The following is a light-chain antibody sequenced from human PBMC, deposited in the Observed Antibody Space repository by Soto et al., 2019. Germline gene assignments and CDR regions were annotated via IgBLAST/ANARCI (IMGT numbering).Light chain of an antibody. J-gene: IGLJ2*01. CDR1: SSDVGGYKY. Sequence: QSALTQPPSASGSPGQSVTISCTGTSSDVGGYKYVSWYQQHPGKAPKLMIYEVSKRPSGVPDRFSGSKSGNTASLTVSGRQAEDEADYYCSSYAGSNDVIFGGGTKLTFL. V-gene: IGLV2-8*01. CDR3: SSYAGSNDVI. CDR2: EVS.